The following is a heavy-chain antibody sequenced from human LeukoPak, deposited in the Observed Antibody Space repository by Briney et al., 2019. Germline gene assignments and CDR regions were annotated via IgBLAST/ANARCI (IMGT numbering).Heavy chain of an antibody. V-gene: IGHV1-2*02. J-gene: IGHJ4*02. CDR3: TSLNFPDSSSYYDY. D-gene: IGHD3-22*01. CDR1: GSTFTGHY. CDR2: INPNSGGT. Sequence: ASVKVSCKASGSTFTGHYMHWVRQAPGQGLEWMGWINPNSGGTNYAQKFQGRVTMTRDTSITTAYMELSRLRSDDTAVYYCTSLNFPDSSSYYDYWGQGTLVTVSS.